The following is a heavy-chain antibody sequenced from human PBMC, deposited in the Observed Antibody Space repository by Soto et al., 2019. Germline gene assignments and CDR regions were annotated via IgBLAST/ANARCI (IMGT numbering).Heavy chain of an antibody. J-gene: IGHJ4*02. CDR2: IYYSGST. CDR3: ARARKKVVVPAAMFDY. D-gene: IGHD2-2*01. Sequence: PSETLSLTCTVSGGSISSGGYYWSWIRQHPGKGLEWIGYIYYSGSTYYNPSLKSRVTISVDTSKNQFSLKLSSVTAADTAVYYCARARKKVVVPAAMFDYWGQGTLVTVSS. V-gene: IGHV4-31*03. CDR1: GGSISSGGYY.